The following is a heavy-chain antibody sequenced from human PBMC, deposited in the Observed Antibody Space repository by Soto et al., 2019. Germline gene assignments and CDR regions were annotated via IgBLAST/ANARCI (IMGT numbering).Heavy chain of an antibody. Sequence: EVKLVQSGGASVQSGGSLRLACAVSGLTYSDYSMNWVRQAPGNGLEWVSYISPSGSPLYYADSVKRRFTISRDNDKNPLFLQMNSLGGEDTAVDYCATSHGHNCNDVWGQGTVVTVSS. J-gene: IGHJ5*02. D-gene: IGHD2-2*01. V-gene: IGHV3-48*01. CDR2: ISPSGSPL. CDR1: GLTYSDYS. CDR3: ATSHGHNCNDV.